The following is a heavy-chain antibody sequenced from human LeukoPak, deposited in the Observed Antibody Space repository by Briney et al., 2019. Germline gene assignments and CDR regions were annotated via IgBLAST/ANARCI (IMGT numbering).Heavy chain of an antibody. D-gene: IGHD6-13*01. CDR2: INSVGATI. Sequence: GGSLRLSCAASGFIFSNYEMNWVRQAPGKGLEWVSYINSVGATIYYADSVKGRITISRDNTKNSLYLQINSLRAEDTAMYYCARDGTAPGLYFDLWGQGTLVTVSS. J-gene: IGHJ4*01. V-gene: IGHV3-48*03. CDR1: GFIFSNYE. CDR3: ARDGTAPGLYFDL.